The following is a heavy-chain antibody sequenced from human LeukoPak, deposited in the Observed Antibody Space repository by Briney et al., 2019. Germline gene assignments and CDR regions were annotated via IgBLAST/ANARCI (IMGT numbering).Heavy chain of an antibody. D-gene: IGHD5-18*01. CDR3: ATITEGYSYGGYFDY. CDR2: ISSNGGGT. J-gene: IGHJ4*02. V-gene: IGHV3-64*01. CDR1: GFTFTRLG. Sequence: GGSLRLSRAASGFTFTRLGMSWVRQAPGKGLEYVSAISSNGGGTYYANSVKGRFTISRDNSKNTLYLQVGSLRVEDMGVYYCATITEGYSYGGYFDYWGQGTLVTVSS.